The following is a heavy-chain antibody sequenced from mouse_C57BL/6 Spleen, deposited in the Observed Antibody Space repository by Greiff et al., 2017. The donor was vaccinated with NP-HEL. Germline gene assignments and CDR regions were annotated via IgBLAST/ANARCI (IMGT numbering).Heavy chain of an antibody. CDR2: IDPSDSYT. CDR1: GYTFTSYW. J-gene: IGHJ3*01. Sequence: VQLQQPGAELVKPGASVKLSCKASGYTFTSYWMQWVKQRPGQGLEWIGEIDPSDSYTNYYQKFKGKATLTVDTSSSTAYMQLSNLTSEDSAVYDCARDDYCDSSRFAYWGQGTLVTVSA. V-gene: IGHV1-50*01. CDR3: ARDDYCDSSRFAY. D-gene: IGHD1-1*01.